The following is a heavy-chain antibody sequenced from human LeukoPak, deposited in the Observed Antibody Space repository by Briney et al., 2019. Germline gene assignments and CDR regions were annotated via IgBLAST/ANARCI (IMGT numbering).Heavy chain of an antibody. CDR3: ARAPGIAVAGTFVNY. D-gene: IGHD6-19*01. J-gene: IGHJ4*02. V-gene: IGHV1-8*01. CDR2: MNPNSGNT. CDR1: GYTFTSYD. Sequence: ASVKVSCKASGYTFTSYDINWVRHATGQGLEWMGWMNPNSGNTGYAQKFQGRVTMTSNTSISTAYMELSSLRSEDTAVYYCARAPGIAVAGTFVNYWGQGTLVTVSS.